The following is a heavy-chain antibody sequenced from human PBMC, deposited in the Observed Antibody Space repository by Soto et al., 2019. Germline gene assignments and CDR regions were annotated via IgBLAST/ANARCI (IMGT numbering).Heavy chain of an antibody. CDR2: ISGSGGNT. V-gene: IGHV3-23*01. CDR1: GFTFSSYA. CDR3: AKGGCSSTSCYIPYYYYYGMDV. J-gene: IGHJ6*02. D-gene: IGHD2-2*02. Sequence: GGSLRLSCAASGFTFSSYAMSWVRQAPGKGLEWASTISGSGGNTYYADSVKGRFTISRDNSKNTLYLQMNSLRAEDTAVYYCAKGGCSSTSCYIPYYYYYGMDVWGQGTTVTVSS.